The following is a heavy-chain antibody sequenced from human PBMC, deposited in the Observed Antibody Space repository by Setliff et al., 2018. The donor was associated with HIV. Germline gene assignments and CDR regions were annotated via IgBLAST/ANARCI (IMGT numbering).Heavy chain of an antibody. D-gene: IGHD3-22*01. CDR1: GGSFSGYD. V-gene: IGHV4-34*01. J-gene: IGHJ4*01. CDR3: AWASYYYDSSGWVDY. Sequence: SETLSLTCAVYGGSFSGYDWSWIRQPPGKGLEWIGEINHSGSTNYNPSLKSRVTISLDTSKNQFSLKLSAVTAADTAVYYCAWASYYYDSSGWVDYWG. CDR2: INHSGST.